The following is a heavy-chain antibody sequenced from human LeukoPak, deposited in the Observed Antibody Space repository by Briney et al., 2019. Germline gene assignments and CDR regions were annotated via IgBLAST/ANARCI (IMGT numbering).Heavy chain of an antibody. CDR2: INHSEST. Sequence: SETLSLNCAVYGGSFRGYYWSWIRPPPGKGMDWIGEINHSESTNYKPSLKSRVTISVDTSKNQFSLKLSSVTAADTAVYYCARGPPLYSYGYQGAFDIWGQGTMVTVSS. J-gene: IGHJ3*02. CDR1: GGSFRGYY. D-gene: IGHD5-18*01. CDR3: ARGPPLYSYGYQGAFDI. V-gene: IGHV4-34*01.